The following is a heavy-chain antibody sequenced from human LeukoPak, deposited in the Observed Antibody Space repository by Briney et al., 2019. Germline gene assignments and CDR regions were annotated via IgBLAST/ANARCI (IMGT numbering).Heavy chain of an antibody. CDR3: ARVGSRGVIITRRALDY. CDR1: GYTFTGYY. J-gene: IGHJ4*02. D-gene: IGHD3-10*01. V-gene: IGHV1-2*02. Sequence: ASVKVSCKASGYTFTGYYMHWVRQAPGQGLEWMGWINPNSGGTNYAQKFQGRVTMTRDTSISTAYMELSRLRSDDTAVYYCARVGSRGVIITRRALDYWGQGTLVTVSS. CDR2: INPNSGGT.